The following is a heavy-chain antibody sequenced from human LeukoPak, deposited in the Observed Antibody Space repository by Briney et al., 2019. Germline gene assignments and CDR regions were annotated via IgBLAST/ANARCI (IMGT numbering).Heavy chain of an antibody. CDR1: GGSISSGGYY. V-gene: IGHV4-31*03. CDR2: IYYSGST. CDR3: AREYCSGGSCSIDP. J-gene: IGHJ5*02. Sequence: SETLSLTCTVSGGSISSGGYYWSWIRQHPGKGLEWIVYIYYSGSTYYNPSLKSRVTMSVDTSKNQFSLKLSSVTAADTAVYYCAREYCSGGSCSIDPWGQGTLVTVSS. D-gene: IGHD2-15*01.